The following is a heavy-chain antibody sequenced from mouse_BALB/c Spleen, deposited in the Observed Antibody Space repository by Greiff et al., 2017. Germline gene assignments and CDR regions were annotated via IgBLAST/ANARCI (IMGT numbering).Heavy chain of an antibody. CDR1: GFNIKDYY. J-gene: IGHJ2*01. CDR2: IDPENGDT. V-gene: IGHV14-4*02. CDR3: KRGITTVVATDY. D-gene: IGHD1-1*01. Sequence: VQLQQSGAELVRPGASVKLSCTASGFNIKDYYMHWVKQRPEQGLEWIGWIDPENGDTEYAPKFQGKATMTADTSSNTAYLQLSSLTSEDTAVYYCKRGITTVVATDYWGQGTTLTVSS.